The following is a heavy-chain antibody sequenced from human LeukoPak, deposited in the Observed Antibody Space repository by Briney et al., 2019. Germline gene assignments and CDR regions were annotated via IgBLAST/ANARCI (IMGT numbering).Heavy chain of an antibody. CDR2: ISWNSGSI. CDR1: GFTFDDYA. Sequence: GGSLRLSCAASGFTFDDYAMHWVRQAPWKGLEWVSGISWNSGSIGYADSVKGRFTISRDNAKNSLYLQMNSLRAEDTALYYCAKDNGSGSYYPSGYFDLRGRGTLVTVSS. CDR3: AKDNGSGSYYPSGYFDL. J-gene: IGHJ2*01. D-gene: IGHD3-10*01. V-gene: IGHV3-9*01.